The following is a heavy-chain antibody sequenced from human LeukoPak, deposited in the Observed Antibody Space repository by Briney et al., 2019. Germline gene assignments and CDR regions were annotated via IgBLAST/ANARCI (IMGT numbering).Heavy chain of an antibody. J-gene: IGHJ4*02. Sequence: ASVKVSCKASGYTFTGYYMHWVRQAPGQGLEWMGWINPNSGGTNYAQKFQGRVTMTRDTSISTAYMDLRSLRSDDTAVYYCARGSPPRRNYDSSGYYSYYFDYWGQGTLVTVYS. V-gene: IGHV1-2*02. CDR2: INPNSGGT. D-gene: IGHD3-22*01. CDR3: ARGSPPRRNYDSSGYYSYYFDY. CDR1: GYTFTGYY.